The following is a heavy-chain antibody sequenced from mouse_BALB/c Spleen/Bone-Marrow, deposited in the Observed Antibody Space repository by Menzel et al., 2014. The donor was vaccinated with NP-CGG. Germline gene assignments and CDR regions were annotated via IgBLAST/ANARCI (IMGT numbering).Heavy chain of an antibody. CDR1: GHTFTDYW. CDR2: IDTSDSYT. CDR3: ARSDYRYDPSAY. J-gene: IGHJ3*01. V-gene: IGHV1-69*01. Sequence: QVQLQQSGAELVMPGASVKMSCKASGHTFTDYWMHWVKQRPGQGLEWIGAIDTSDSYTSYNQKFKGKATLTVDESSSTAYMQLSSLTSEDSAVYYCARSDYRYDPSAYWGQGTLVTVSA. D-gene: IGHD2-14*01.